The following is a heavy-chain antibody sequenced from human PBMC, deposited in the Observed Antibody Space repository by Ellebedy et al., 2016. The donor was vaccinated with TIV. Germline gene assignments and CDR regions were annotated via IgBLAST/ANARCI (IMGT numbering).Heavy chain of an antibody. CDR1: GYTFTGYY. J-gene: IGHJ6*02. CDR2: INPNSGGT. D-gene: IGHD5-18*01. Sequence: ASVKVSXXASGYTFTGYYMHWVRQAPGQGLEWMGWINPNSGGTNYAQKFQGWVTMTRDTSISTAYMELSRLRSDDTAVYYCARDRSGYSYGYDYYYYGMDVWGQGTTVTVSS. V-gene: IGHV1-2*04. CDR3: ARDRSGYSYGYDYYYYGMDV.